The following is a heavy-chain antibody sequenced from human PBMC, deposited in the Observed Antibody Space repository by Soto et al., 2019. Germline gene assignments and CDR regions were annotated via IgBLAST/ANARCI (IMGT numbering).Heavy chain of an antibody. V-gene: IGHV3-48*01. D-gene: IGHD1-26*01. CDR2: ISSSSSTI. CDR1: GFTFSSYS. J-gene: IGHJ5*02. Sequence: EVQLVESGGGLVQPGGSLRLSCAASGFTFSSYSMNWVRQAPGKGLEWVSYISSSSSTIYYADSVKGRFTISRDNAKNSLYLQMNSLRAEDTAVYYCAREGAGTLNWFDPWGQGTLVTVSS. CDR3: AREGAGTLNWFDP.